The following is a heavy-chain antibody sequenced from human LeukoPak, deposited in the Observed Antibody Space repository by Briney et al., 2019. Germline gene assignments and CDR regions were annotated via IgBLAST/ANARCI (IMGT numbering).Heavy chain of an antibody. CDR2: INPNSGGT. CDR3: AREFSGRYPPSYFDY. J-gene: IGHJ4*02. Sequence: ASVKVSCKASGYTFTGYYMHWVRQAPGQGLEWMGWINPNSGGTNYAQKLQGRVTVTTDTSTSTAYMELRSLRSDDTAVYYCAREFSGRYPPSYFDYWGQGTLVTVSS. V-gene: IGHV1-2*02. CDR1: GYTFTGYY. D-gene: IGHD1-26*01.